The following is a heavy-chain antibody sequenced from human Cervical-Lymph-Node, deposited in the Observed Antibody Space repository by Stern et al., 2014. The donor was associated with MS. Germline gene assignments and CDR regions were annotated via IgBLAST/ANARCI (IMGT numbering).Heavy chain of an antibody. CDR1: GASISSGDYY. CDR2: IDHSETT. Sequence: VQLVQSGPELVKPSQTLSLTCTVSGASISSGDYYWRWIRQPPGQGLGWSGYIDHSETTYYSPSLKSRLAISIDTSKNQFSLRLTSVTAADTAVYYCARDFTVAGSFDYWGQGTLVPVSS. J-gene: IGHJ4*02. CDR3: ARDFTVAGSFDY. D-gene: IGHD6-19*01. V-gene: IGHV4-30-4*01.